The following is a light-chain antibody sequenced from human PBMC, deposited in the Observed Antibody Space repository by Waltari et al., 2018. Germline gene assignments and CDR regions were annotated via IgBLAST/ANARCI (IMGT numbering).Light chain of an antibody. V-gene: IGKV3-20*01. CDR2: HTS. J-gene: IGKJ1*01. Sequence: IVLTQSPGTLSLSPGERATLSCRASQSVSIYLAWDQQKPGQAPRLLIYHTSTRATGIPDRFSGSGSGTDFSLTISGLEPEDFAVYYCQHYKSLPVSFGQGTRVEIK. CDR1: QSVSIY. CDR3: QHYKSLPVS.